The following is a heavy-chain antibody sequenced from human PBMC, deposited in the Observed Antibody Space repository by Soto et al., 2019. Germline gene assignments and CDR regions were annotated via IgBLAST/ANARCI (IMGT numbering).Heavy chain of an antibody. D-gene: IGHD2-2*01. J-gene: IGHJ5*02. CDR3: ARARWYCSSPSCSGRPYNWFDP. Sequence: QVQLVESGGGVVQPGRSLRLSCAASGFTFSSYAMPWVRQAPGKGLEWVAVISYDGSNKYYADSVKGRLTISRDNSKNTLYLQMNSLRAEDTAVYDCARARWYCSSPSCSGRPYNWFDPWGQGTLVTVSS. CDR1: GFTFSSYA. CDR2: ISYDGSNK. V-gene: IGHV3-30-3*01.